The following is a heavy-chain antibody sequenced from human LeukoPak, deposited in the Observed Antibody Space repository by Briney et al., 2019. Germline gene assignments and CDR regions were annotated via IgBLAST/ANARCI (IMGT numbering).Heavy chain of an antibody. CDR3: ARYNDIAVGDSFDV. J-gene: IGHJ3*01. CDR2: IRYDGGQT. V-gene: IGHV3-7*01. Sequence: PGGSLRLSRAASGFSFNRKWMVWVRQAPGKGLEWVATIRYDGGQTMYLDSVRGRFTISRDNARSSLYLQMNGLRVEDTAVYYCARYNDIAVGDSFDVWGQGTKVTVSS. CDR1: GFSFNRKW. D-gene: IGHD2-15*01.